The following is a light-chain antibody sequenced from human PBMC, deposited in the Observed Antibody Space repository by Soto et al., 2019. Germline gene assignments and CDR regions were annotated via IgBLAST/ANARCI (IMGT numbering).Light chain of an antibody. V-gene: IGLV1-44*01. CDR2: TND. J-gene: IGLJ2*01. CDR3: ATWDDSLNGVI. CDR1: SSNLGSNA. Sequence: QSVLAQPPSASGTPGQRVTISCSGSSSNLGSNAVNWYKQLPGTAPKVLIHTNDLRPSGVPDRFSGSKSGTSASLAISGLQSEDEADYYCATWDDSLNGVIFGGGTKVTVL.